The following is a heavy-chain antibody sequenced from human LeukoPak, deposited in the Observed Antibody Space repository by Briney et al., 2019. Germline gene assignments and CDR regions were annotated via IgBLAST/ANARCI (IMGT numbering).Heavy chain of an antibody. D-gene: IGHD2-2*01. Sequence: ASVKVSCKASGYTFTSYGITWVRQAPGQGLEWMGWISAYNGNTNYAQNFQGRVTMTTDTSTSTAYMELSSLRSEDTAVYYCASLVPAARGGYWGQGTLVTVSS. CDR1: GYTFTSYG. V-gene: IGHV1-18*01. J-gene: IGHJ4*02. CDR3: ASLVPAARGGY. CDR2: ISAYNGNT.